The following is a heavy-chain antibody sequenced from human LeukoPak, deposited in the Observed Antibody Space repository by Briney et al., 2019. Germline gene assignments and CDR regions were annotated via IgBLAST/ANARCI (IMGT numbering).Heavy chain of an antibody. Sequence: GASVKVSCKSSGYTFTSYGISRVRQAPGQGLEWMGWISAYNGNTNYAQKLQGRVTMTTDTSTSTAYMELRSLRSDDTAVYYCARDECELLPGGTNYWGQGTLVTVSS. J-gene: IGHJ4*02. D-gene: IGHD1-26*01. V-gene: IGHV1-18*01. CDR3: ARDECELLPGGTNY. CDR1: GYTFTSYG. CDR2: ISAYNGNT.